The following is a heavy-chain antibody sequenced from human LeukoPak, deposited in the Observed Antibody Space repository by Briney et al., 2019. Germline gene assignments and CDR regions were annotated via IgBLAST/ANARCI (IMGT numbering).Heavy chain of an antibody. D-gene: IGHD1-26*01. J-gene: IGHJ4*02. CDR2: ISYDGSNK. CDR1: GFTFSSYA. V-gene: IGHV3-30*18. CDR3: AKVGSYHDFDY. Sequence: GGSLRLSCAASGFTFSSYAMHWVRQAPGKGLEWVALISYDGSNKYNADSVKGRFTISRDNSKNTLYLQMNRLRAEDTAVYYCAKVGSYHDFDYWGQGTLVTVSS.